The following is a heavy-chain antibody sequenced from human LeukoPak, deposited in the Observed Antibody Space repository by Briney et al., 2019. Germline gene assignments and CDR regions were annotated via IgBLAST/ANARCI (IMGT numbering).Heavy chain of an antibody. CDR2: ISDNGRAT. D-gene: IGHD3-10*01. Sequence: GRSLRLSCAASGFTFRNFGMHWVRQAPGKGLEWVTGISDNGRATSSADSVKGRFTISRDNSENTLYLQMNSLRPEDTAVYYCAKEGTAFEEFDLWGRGTLVTVSS. CDR3: AKEGTAFEEFDL. V-gene: IGHV3-30*18. CDR1: GFTFRNFG. J-gene: IGHJ2*01.